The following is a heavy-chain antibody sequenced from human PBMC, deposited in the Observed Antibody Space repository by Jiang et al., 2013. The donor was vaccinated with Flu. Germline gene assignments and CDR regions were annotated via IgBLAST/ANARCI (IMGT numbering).Heavy chain of an antibody. Sequence: SGAEVKKPGASVKVSCKASGYTFTSYGISWVRQAPGQGLEWMGWISAYNGNTNYAQKLQGRVTMTTDTSTSTAYMELRSLRSDDTAVYYCARDRTMPKSPGDRDAFDIWGQGTMVTVSS. CDR1: GYTFTSYG. D-gene: IGHD2-2*01. V-gene: IGHV1-18*04. J-gene: IGHJ3*02. CDR3: ARDRTMPKSPGDRDAFDI. CDR2: ISAYNGNT.